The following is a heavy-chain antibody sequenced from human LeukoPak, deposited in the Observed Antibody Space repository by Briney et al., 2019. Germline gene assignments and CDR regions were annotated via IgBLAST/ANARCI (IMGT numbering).Heavy chain of an antibody. CDR2: INQDGSKE. Sequence: GGSLRLSCAASGFTSSNYWMTWVRQAPGKGLEWVAHINQDGSKEYYMDSVKARFTISRDNAKNSLSLQMNSLRAEDTAVYYCVRDGGVSGYDLLDYWGHGTLVTVSS. CDR1: GFTSSNYW. D-gene: IGHD5-12*01. CDR3: VRDGGVSGYDLLDY. V-gene: IGHV3-7*01. J-gene: IGHJ4*01.